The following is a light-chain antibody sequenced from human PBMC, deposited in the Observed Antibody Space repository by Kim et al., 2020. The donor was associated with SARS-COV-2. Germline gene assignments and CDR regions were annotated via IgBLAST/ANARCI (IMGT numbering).Light chain of an antibody. J-gene: IGLJ3*02. CDR2: DND. CDR1: RSNIGNNP. Sequence: QSVLTQPPSVSAAPGHKVTISCSGSRSNIGNNPVSWYQQFPGTAPRLITYDNDKRPSVIPDRFSSSKSGTSATLGITGLRTGDEADYYCATWDSSLSVGVFGGGTKVTDL. CDR3: ATWDSSLSVGV. V-gene: IGLV1-51*01.